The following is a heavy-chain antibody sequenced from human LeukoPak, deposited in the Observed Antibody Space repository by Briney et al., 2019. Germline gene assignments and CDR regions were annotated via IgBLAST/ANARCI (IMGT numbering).Heavy chain of an antibody. CDR1: GGSISSSSYY. Sequence: SETLSLTCTVSGGSISSSSYYWGWIRQPPGKGLEWIGSIYYSGGTYYNPSLKSRVTISVDTSKNQFSLKLSSVTAADTAVYYCARGRYAMNWFDPWGQGTPVTVSS. CDR2: IYYSGGT. D-gene: IGHD2-2*01. V-gene: IGHV4-39*01. J-gene: IGHJ5*02. CDR3: ARGRYAMNWFDP.